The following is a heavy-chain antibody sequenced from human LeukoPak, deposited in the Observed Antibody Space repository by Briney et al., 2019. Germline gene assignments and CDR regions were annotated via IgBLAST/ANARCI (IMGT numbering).Heavy chain of an antibody. CDR1: GYSISSGYY. CDR3: ARGGGNGGGWVGHFYYMDV. D-gene: IGHD4-23*01. V-gene: IGHV4-38-2*01. J-gene: IGHJ6*03. CDR2: MYHSGSS. Sequence: SETLSLTCAVSGYSISSGYYWAWIRQAPGKGLEWIGSMYHSGSSYYNPSLKSRVTISVDTSKNQCSLKLSSVTAADTAVYYCARGGGNGGGWVGHFYYMDVWGKGTTVIVSS.